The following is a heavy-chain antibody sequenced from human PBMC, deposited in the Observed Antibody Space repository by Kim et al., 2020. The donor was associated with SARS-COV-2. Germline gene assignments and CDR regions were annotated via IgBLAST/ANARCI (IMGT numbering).Heavy chain of an antibody. V-gene: IGHV3-53*01. J-gene: IGHJ4*02. CDR2: IYSGGST. CDR3: AREGIVGSPPGCFDY. CDR1: GFTVSSNY. D-gene: IGHD1-26*01. Sequence: GGSLRLSCAASGFTVSSNYMSWVRQAPGKGLEWVSVIYSGGSTYYADSVKGRFTISRDNSKNTLYLQMNSLRAEDTAVYYCAREGIVGSPPGCFDYWGQGTLVTVSS.